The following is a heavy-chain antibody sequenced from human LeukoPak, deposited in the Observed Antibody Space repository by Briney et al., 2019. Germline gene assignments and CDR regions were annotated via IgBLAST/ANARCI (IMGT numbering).Heavy chain of an antibody. Sequence: PGGSLRLSCAASGFMFSRYSMNWVRQAPGKGLEWVSYISSSSSTIYYADSVKGRFTISRDNAKNSLYLQMNSLRDEDTAVYYCATRRAVAGKYYFDSWGQGTLVTVSS. V-gene: IGHV3-48*02. CDR1: GFMFSRYS. D-gene: IGHD6-19*01. CDR3: ATRRAVAGKYYFDS. CDR2: ISSSSSTI. J-gene: IGHJ4*02.